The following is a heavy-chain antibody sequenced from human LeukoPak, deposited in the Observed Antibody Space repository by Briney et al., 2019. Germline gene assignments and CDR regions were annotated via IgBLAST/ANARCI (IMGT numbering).Heavy chain of an antibody. CDR2: INPNSGGT. V-gene: IGHV1-2*06. CDR3: ARARYFDWVGDYYYMDV. D-gene: IGHD3-9*01. CDR1: GYTFTGYY. J-gene: IGHJ6*03. Sequence: EASVKVSCKASGYTFTGYYMHWVRQAPGQGLEWMGRINPNSGGTNYAQKFQGRVTMTRDTSISTVYMELSRLKSDDAAVYYCARARYFDWVGDYYYMDVWGKGTTVTVSS.